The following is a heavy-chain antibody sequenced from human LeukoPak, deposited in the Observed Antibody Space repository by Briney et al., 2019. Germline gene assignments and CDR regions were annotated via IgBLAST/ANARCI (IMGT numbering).Heavy chain of an antibody. CDR3: ARGRNYYDSSGYYYESAFDI. D-gene: IGHD3-22*01. CDR2: IYTSGST. J-gene: IGHJ3*02. Sequence: SETLSLTCTVSGGSISSYYWSWIRQPAGKGREWIGRIYTSGSTNYNPSLKSRVTMSVDTSKNQFSLKLSSVTAADTAAYYCARGRNYYDSSGYYYESAFDIWGQGTMVTVSS. CDR1: GGSISSYY. V-gene: IGHV4-4*07.